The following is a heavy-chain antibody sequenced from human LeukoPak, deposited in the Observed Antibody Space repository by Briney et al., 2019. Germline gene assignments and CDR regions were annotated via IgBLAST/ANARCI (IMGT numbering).Heavy chain of an antibody. V-gene: IGHV4-4*02. J-gene: IGHJ4*02. Sequence: SETLSLTCGVSGVSITSTNYWTWFRQPPGKGLEWIGEVNLEGSTNYNPSLIGRVSISVDMSENHISLQLPSVTAADTAVYYCAREGVPYRPLDYAGQGTLVTVSS. CDR2: VNLEGST. CDR1: GVSITSTNY. CDR3: AREGVPYRPLDY.